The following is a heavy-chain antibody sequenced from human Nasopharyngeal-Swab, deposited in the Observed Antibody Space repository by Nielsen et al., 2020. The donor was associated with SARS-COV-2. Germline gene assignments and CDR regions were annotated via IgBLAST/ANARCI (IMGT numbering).Heavy chain of an antibody. J-gene: IGHJ6*02. V-gene: IGHV1-3*01. CDR3: AISSGYYMALYYYYGMDV. CDR1: GYTFTSYA. D-gene: IGHD3-22*01. CDR2: INAGNGNT. Sequence: ASVKVSCKASGYTFTSYAMHWVRQAPGQRLEWMGWINAGNGNTKYSQKFQGRVTITRDTSASTAYMELSSLRSEDTAVYYCAISSGYYMALYYYYGMDVWGHGTTVTVSS.